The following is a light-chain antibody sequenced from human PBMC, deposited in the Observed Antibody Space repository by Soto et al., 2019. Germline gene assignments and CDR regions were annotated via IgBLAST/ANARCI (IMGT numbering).Light chain of an antibody. CDR1: QSVSSY. CDR2: DAS. Sequence: EIVLTQSPATLSLSPGERSTLSCRASQSVSSYLAWYQQEPGQAPRLLIYDASNRATGIPARFSGSGSGTDFTLTISSLEPEDFAVYYCQQYNNWPLYTFGQGTKVDI. CDR3: QQYNNWPLYT. J-gene: IGKJ2*01. V-gene: IGKV3-11*01.